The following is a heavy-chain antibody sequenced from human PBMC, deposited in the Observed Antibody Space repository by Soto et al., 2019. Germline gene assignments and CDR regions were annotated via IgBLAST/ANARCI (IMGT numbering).Heavy chain of an antibody. CDR1: GFTFSDHY. V-gene: IGHV3-72*01. J-gene: IGHJ4*02. CDR2: IRNKANSYTT. CDR3: TRGGTMVQFDY. Sequence: GGSLRLSCAASGFTFSDHYMDWVRQAPGKGLEWVGRIRNKANSYTTEYAASVTGRFTISRDDSKNSLYLQMNSLKTEDTAVYYCTRGGTMVQFDYWGQGTLVTVSS. D-gene: IGHD3-10*01.